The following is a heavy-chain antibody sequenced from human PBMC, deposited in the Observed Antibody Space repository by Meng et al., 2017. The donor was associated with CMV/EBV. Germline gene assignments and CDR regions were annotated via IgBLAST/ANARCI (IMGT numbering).Heavy chain of an antibody. J-gene: IGHJ6*02. D-gene: IGHD3-9*01. Sequence: GSLRLSCTVSGYPISSGYYWGWIRQPPGKGLEWIGSIYHSGSTYYNPSLTSRVTISVDTSKNQFSLKLSSVTAADTAVYYCAREMGQEVYDWGVFYYYGMDVWGQGTTVTVSS. V-gene: IGHV4-38-2*02. CDR1: GYPISSGYY. CDR3: AREMGQEVYDWGVFYYYGMDV. CDR2: IYHSGST.